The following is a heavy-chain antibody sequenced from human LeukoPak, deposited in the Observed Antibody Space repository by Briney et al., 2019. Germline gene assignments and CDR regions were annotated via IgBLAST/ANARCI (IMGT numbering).Heavy chain of an antibody. Sequence: GAPVKVSCKASGGTFSSYAISWVRQAPGQGLEWMGGIIPIFGTANYAQRFQGRVTITADESTSTAYMELSSLRSEDTAVYYCARGYYGSGSYLHFDYWGQGTLVTVSS. V-gene: IGHV1-69*13. J-gene: IGHJ4*02. D-gene: IGHD3-10*01. CDR3: ARGYYGSGSYLHFDY. CDR2: IIPIFGTA. CDR1: GGTFSSYA.